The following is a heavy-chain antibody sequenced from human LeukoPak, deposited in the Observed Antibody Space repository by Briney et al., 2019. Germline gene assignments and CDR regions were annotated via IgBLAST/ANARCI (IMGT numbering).Heavy chain of an antibody. Sequence: PSETLSLTCTVSGGSISSSTYYWGWIRQPPGKGLEWIGSIFYSGRTYYNPSLKSRVTMPVDTSKNQFSLRLSSVNAADTAVYYCARDILATSVAAPYYWGQGTLVTVSS. CDR3: ARDILATSVAAPYY. CDR2: IFYSGRT. CDR1: GGSISSSTYY. V-gene: IGHV4-39*07. D-gene: IGHD6-6*01. J-gene: IGHJ4*02.